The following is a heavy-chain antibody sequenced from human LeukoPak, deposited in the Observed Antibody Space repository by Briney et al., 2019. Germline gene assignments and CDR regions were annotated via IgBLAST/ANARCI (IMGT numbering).Heavy chain of an antibody. V-gene: IGHV1-18*01. Sequence: GASVKVSCKASGYTFTSYGISWVRQAPGQGLEWMGWISAYNGNTNYAQKLQGRVTMTTDTSTSTAYMELRSLRSDDTAVYYCARADYSKEGYYYMDVWGKGTTVTVSS. CDR1: GYTFTSYG. J-gene: IGHJ6*03. D-gene: IGHD4-11*01. CDR3: ARADYSKEGYYYMDV. CDR2: ISAYNGNT.